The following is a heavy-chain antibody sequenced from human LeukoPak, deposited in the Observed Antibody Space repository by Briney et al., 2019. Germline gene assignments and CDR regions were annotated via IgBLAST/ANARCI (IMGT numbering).Heavy chain of an antibody. J-gene: IGHJ4*02. CDR2: ISYDGSNK. D-gene: IGHD6-13*01. CDR3: ARDPRIAAAGIRGYFDY. CDR1: GFTFSRYG. V-gene: IGHV3-30*03. Sequence: GGSLRLSCAGSGFTFSRYGIHWVRQAPGKGLEWVAVISYDGSNKYYVDSVKGRFTISRDNSKNTLYLQMNSLRAGDTAVYYCARDPRIAAAGIRGYFDYWGQGTLVTVSS.